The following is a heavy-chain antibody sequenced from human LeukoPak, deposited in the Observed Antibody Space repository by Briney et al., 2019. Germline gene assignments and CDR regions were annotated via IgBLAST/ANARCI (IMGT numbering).Heavy chain of an antibody. D-gene: IGHD4-11*01. CDR2: IEQDGNER. V-gene: IGHV3-7*03. CDR1: GFIFRSYW. CDR3: ARDQAVISDY. Sequence: GGSLRLSCAASGFIFRSYWMSWVRQAPGKGLEWVANIEQDGNERYYVDSVKGRFTISRDNAKNSLYLQMNSLRAEDSAIYYCARDQAVISDYWGQGTLVTVSS. J-gene: IGHJ4*02.